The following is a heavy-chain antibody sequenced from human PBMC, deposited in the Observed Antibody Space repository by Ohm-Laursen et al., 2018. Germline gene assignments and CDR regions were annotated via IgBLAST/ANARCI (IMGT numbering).Heavy chain of an antibody. CDR3: ARGHCTDPSGVF. D-gene: IGHD2-8*02. J-gene: IGHJ4*02. CDR1: GFTVNNNY. Sequence: SLRLSCAASGFTVNNNYMSWVRQAPGKGLEWVSLVTNTGTTYYGDSVKGRFTISRDNSRNTVYLQMNSLRPEDTAVYYCARGHCTDPSGVFWGQGTLVTVSS. CDR2: VTNTGTT. V-gene: IGHV3-66*01.